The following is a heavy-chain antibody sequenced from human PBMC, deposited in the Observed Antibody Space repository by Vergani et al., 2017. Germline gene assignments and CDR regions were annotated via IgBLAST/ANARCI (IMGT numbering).Heavy chain of an antibody. J-gene: IGHJ3*02. V-gene: IGHV1-69*02. CDR3: AGNGYCSSTSCFNDAFDI. D-gene: IGHD2-2*03. CDR1: GGTFSSYT. CDR2: IIPILGIA. Sequence: QVQLVQSGAEVKKPGSSVKVSCKASGGTFSSYTISWVRQAPGQGLEWMGRIIPILGIANYAQKFQGRVTITADKSTSTAYMELSSLRSDDTAVYYCAGNGYCSSTSCFNDAFDIWGQGTMVTVSS.